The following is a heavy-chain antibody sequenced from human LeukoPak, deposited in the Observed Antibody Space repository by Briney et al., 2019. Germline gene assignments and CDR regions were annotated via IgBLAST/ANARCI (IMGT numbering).Heavy chain of an antibody. D-gene: IGHD3-10*01. Sequence: SETLSLTCTVSGGSISSYYWSWIRQPPGKGLEWIGYIYSSGSTNYNPSLKSRVTISVDTSKNQFSLNVTSVTAADTAAYYCARAPLRGATFFTSYPNWFDTWGQGTLVTVSS. CDR1: GGSISSYY. J-gene: IGHJ5*02. CDR3: ARAPLRGATFFTSYPNWFDT. CDR2: IYSSGST. V-gene: IGHV4-59*01.